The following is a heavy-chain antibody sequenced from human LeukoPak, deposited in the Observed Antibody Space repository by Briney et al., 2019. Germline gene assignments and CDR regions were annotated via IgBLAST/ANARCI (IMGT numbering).Heavy chain of an antibody. D-gene: IGHD3-22*01. CDR1: GGFISSSSYY. CDR3: ARRRYYDSTGYLD. CDR2: IYYTGST. J-gene: IGHJ1*01. Sequence: SETLSLTCTISGGFISSSSYYWGWIGQPPGKGLEWIGDIYYTGSTYYNASLKSRVSISIDTSNNHFSLKLSSVTAADTALYYCARRRYYDSTGYLDWGQGTLVTVSS. V-gene: IGHV4-39*02.